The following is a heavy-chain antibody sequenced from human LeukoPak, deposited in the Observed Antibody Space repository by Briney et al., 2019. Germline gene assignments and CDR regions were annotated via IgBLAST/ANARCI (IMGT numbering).Heavy chain of an antibody. Sequence: GGSLRLSCAASGFTFSSYSMNWVRQAPGKGLEWVSSISSSSSYIYYADSVKGRFTISRDNAKNSLYLQMNSLRAEDTAMYYCARDQILSGYSSGWSEGFDYWGQGTLVTVSS. CDR3: ARDQILSGYSSGWSEGFDY. V-gene: IGHV3-21*01. CDR1: GFTFSSYS. D-gene: IGHD6-19*01. J-gene: IGHJ4*02. CDR2: ISSSSSYI.